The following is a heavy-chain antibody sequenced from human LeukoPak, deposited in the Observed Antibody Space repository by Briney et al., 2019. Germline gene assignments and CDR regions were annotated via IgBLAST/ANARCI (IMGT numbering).Heavy chain of an antibody. CDR2: MNPNSGNT. CDR1: GYTFTSYD. D-gene: IGHD6-6*01. CDR3: ARDLQSSSWGPKNWFDP. Sequence: ASVKVSCKASGYTFTSYDINWVRQATGQGLEWMGWMNPNSGNTGYAQKFQGRVTMTRNTSISTAYMELSSLRSEDTAVYYCARDLQSSSWGPKNWFDPWGQGTLVTVSS. J-gene: IGHJ5*02. V-gene: IGHV1-8*01.